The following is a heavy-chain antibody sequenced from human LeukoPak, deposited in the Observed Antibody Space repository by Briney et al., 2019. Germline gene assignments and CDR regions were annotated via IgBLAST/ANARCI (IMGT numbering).Heavy chain of an antibody. Sequence: GGSLRLSCAASGFTFSSYAMHWVSQAPGKGIEWVAVISYDGSNKYYADSVKGRFTISRDNSKNTLYLQMNSLRAEDTAVYYSARSTGDYYDSSGYYYGSSFDYWGQGTLVTVSS. CDR3: ARSTGDYYDSSGYYYGSSFDY. D-gene: IGHD3-22*01. CDR2: ISYDGSNK. J-gene: IGHJ4*02. CDR1: GFTFSSYA. V-gene: IGHV3-30*01.